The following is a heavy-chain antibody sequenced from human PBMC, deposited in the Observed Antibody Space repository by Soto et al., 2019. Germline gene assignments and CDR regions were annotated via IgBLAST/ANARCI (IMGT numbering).Heavy chain of an antibody. CDR2: IYYSGST. J-gene: IGHJ4*02. CDR3: ARVITGTLADY. Sequence: PSETLSLTCTVSGGSISSGGYYWSWIRQHPGKGLEWIGYIYYSGSTYYNPSLKSRVTISVDTSKNQFSLKLSSVTAPDTAVYYCARVITGTLADYWGQGTLVTVSS. CDR1: GGSISSGGYY. D-gene: IGHD1-20*01. V-gene: IGHV4-30-4*08.